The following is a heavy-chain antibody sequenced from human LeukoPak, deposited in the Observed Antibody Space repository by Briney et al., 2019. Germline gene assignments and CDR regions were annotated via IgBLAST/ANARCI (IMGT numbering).Heavy chain of an antibody. Sequence: ASVKVSCKASGYTFTSYDINWVRQATGQGLEWMGWMNPNSGNTGYAQKFQGRVTMTRNTSIRTAYMALSSLRSEDTAVYYCARGPPRDSSGYYYDEDYWGQGTLVTVSS. J-gene: IGHJ4*02. D-gene: IGHD3-22*01. CDR1: GYTFTSYD. CDR3: ARGPPRDSSGYYYDEDY. CDR2: MNPNSGNT. V-gene: IGHV1-8*01.